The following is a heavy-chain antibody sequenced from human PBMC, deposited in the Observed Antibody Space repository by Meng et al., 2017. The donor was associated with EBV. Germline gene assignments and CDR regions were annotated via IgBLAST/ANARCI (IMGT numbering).Heavy chain of an antibody. V-gene: IGHV1-18*01. CDR3: ARDGRLYDTPSPFNY. D-gene: IGHD3-22*01. CDR2: ISAYNGNT. Sequence: PLVQSSAQVNTPGASVKVSCKASDYTFTSYGISWVRQAPGQGLEWMGWISAYNGNTNYAQKLQGRVTMTTDTSTSTAYMELRSLRSDDTAVYYCARDGRLYDTPSPFNYWGQGTLVTVSS. J-gene: IGHJ4*02. CDR1: DYTFTSYG.